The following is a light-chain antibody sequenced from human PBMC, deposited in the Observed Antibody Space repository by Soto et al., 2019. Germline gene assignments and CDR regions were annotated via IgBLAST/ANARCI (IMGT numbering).Light chain of an antibody. Sequence: EIVLTQSPGTLSLSPGERATLSCRASQSVSSSYLAWYQQKPGQAPRLLIYGASTRATGIPDRFSGSGSGTDFTLTISSLEPEDFAVFYCQLYASSFRTFGQGTKVEIK. CDR1: QSVSSSY. CDR3: QLYASSFRT. J-gene: IGKJ1*01. CDR2: GAS. V-gene: IGKV3-20*01.